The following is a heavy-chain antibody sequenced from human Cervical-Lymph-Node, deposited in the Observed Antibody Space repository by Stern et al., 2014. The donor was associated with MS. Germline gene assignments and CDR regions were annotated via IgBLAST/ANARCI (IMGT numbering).Heavy chain of an antibody. D-gene: IGHD6-19*01. J-gene: IGHJ5*02. CDR1: GYTFSTYG. Sequence: VQLVESGTEVKKPGASVKVSCKASGYTFSTYGISWVRQAPGQGLEWMGWISGYNDNTKYVEKFQGRVTMTKDTSTSTAYMELRSLTSDDTAVYYCARDPRIAVAGTGGGFDPWGQGTLVTVSS. CDR2: ISGYNDNT. CDR3: ARDPRIAVAGTGGGFDP. V-gene: IGHV1-18*01.